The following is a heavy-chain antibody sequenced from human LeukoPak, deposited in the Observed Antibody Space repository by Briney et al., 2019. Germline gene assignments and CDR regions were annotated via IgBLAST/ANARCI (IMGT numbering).Heavy chain of an antibody. CDR2: IYYSGST. CDR3: ARGLMMAVAGRGEFHY. D-gene: IGHD6-13*01. V-gene: IGHV4-59*01. Sequence: SETLSLTCTVSGGSISSYYWSWIRQPPGKGLEWIGYIYYSGSTNYNPSLKSRVTISVDTSKNQFSLKLSSVTAADAAVYYCARGLMMAVAGRGEFHYWGQGTLVTVSS. CDR1: GGSISSYY. J-gene: IGHJ4*02.